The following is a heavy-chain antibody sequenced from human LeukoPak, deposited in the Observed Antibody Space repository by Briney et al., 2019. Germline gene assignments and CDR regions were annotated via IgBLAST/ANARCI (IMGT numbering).Heavy chain of an antibody. D-gene: IGHD7-27*01. V-gene: IGHV4-34*01. Sequence: SQTLSLTCAVYGGSFSGYYWSWIRQPPGKGLEWIGEINHSGSTNYNPSLKSRVTISVDTSKNQFSLKLSSVTAADTAVYYCTRGPGAASVWGQGTLVTVSS. CDR3: TRGPGAASV. CDR1: GGSFSGYY. J-gene: IGHJ4*02. CDR2: INHSGST.